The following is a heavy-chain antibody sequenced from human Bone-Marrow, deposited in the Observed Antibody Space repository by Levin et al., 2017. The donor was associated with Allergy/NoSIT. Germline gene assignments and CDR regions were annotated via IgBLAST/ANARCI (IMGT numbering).Heavy chain of an antibody. Sequence: PSETLSLTCSVTGYSISNYYWSWIRQSPGKGLEWIGYMSHSGNAKYNPSLKSRVAISVDTSKNQFSLNVTSVIPADAAVYYCASARGGLRFLEWPYYFDSWGQGTLVTVSS. J-gene: IGHJ4*02. CDR2: MSHSGNA. CDR3: ASARGGLRFLEWPYYFDS. D-gene: IGHD3-3*01. CDR1: GYSISNYY. V-gene: IGHV4-59*01.